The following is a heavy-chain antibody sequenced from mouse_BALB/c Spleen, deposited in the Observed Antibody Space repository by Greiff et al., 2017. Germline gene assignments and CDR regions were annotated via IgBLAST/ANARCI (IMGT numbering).Heavy chain of an antibody. J-gene: IGHJ4*01. V-gene: IGHV1-14*01. Sequence: VQLKESGPELVKPGASVKMSCKASGYTFTSYVMHWVKQKPGQGLEWIGYINPYNDGTKYNEKFKGKATLTSDKSSSTAYMELSSLTSEDSAVYYCARDDYDGGYAMDYWGQGTSVTVSS. CDR1: GYTFTSYV. CDR3: ARDDYDGGYAMDY. D-gene: IGHD2-4*01. CDR2: INPYNDGT.